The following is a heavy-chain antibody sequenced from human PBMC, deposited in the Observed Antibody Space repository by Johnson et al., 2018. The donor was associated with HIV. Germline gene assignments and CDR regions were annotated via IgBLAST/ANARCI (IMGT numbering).Heavy chain of an antibody. CDR2: LDWNSGNI. Sequence: VQLVESGGGLVQPGGSLRLSCAASGFTFDDYAIQWVRQAPGKGLAWVSGLDWNSGNIGNTDSVKGRFTISRDNSKNTLYLQMNSLRAEDTAVYYCAKDRSMDDAFDVWGQGTMVTVSS. CDR3: AKDRSMDDAFDV. D-gene: IGHD1-26*01. J-gene: IGHJ3*01. V-gene: IGHV3-9*01. CDR1: GFTFDDYA.